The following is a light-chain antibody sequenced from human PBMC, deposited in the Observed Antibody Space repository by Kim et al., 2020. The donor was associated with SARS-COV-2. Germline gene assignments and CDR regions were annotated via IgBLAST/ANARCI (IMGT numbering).Light chain of an antibody. Sequence: SVGEELTITCRANQGVIICLAWDQQKPGRAPKLLIYDASTLQSWVPARFRGSGSGTDFTLTISSLQPEDFATYHCQQLNSYPITVGQGTRLEIK. CDR2: DAS. CDR1: QGVIIC. CDR3: QQLNSYPIT. V-gene: IGKV1-9*01. J-gene: IGKJ5*01.